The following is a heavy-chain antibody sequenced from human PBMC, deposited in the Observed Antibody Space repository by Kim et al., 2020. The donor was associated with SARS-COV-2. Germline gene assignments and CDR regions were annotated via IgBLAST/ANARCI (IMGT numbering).Heavy chain of an antibody. CDR1: GYTFTRYS. Sequence: ASVKVSCKASGYTFTRYSIHWVRQAPGQGLEWMGWINTDTGNPEYAQGFTGRFAIFVDTSVNTAYLQLSSLKAEDTAVYYCAKDVGLAAVGLHGMDVWGQGTTVTVTS. J-gene: IGHJ6*02. CDR2: INTDTGNP. CDR3: AKDVGLAAVGLHGMDV. D-gene: IGHD6-13*01. V-gene: IGHV7-4-1*02.